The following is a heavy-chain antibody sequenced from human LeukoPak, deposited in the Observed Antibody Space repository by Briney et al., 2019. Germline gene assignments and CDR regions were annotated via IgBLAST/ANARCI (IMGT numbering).Heavy chain of an antibody. CDR3: ARIYYGSGSPDGY. D-gene: IGHD3-10*01. J-gene: IGHJ4*02. Sequence: GASVNASCKPSEISFTSYAISWVRQAPGQGLEWMGAIVPIYDVTNYAQTFRGRVTMTADESTSTAYMELSSLTSEDTAMYYCARIYYGSGSPDGYWGQGTLVTVSS. V-gene: IGHV1-69*13. CDR2: IVPIYDVT. CDR1: EISFTSYA.